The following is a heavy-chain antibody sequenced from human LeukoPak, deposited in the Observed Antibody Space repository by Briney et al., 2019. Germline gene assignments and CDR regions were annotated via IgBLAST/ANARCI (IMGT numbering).Heavy chain of an antibody. CDR2: ISGSGGST. CDR1: GFTFSSYA. CDR3: AKAPYYGSGSSFYYFDY. J-gene: IGHJ4*02. Sequence: GGSLGLSCAASGFTFSSYAMSWVRQAPGKGLEWVSAISGSGGSTYYADSVKGRFTISRDNSKNTLYLQMNSLRAEDTAVYYCAKAPYYGSGSSFYYFDYWGQGTLVTVSS. V-gene: IGHV3-23*01. D-gene: IGHD3-10*01.